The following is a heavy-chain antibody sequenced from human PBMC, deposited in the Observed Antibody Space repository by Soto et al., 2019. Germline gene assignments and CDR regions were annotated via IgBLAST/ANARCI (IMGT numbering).Heavy chain of an antibody. CDR2: ISSSSSYI. CDR1: GFTFSSYS. J-gene: IGHJ6*02. V-gene: IGHV3-21*01. CDR3: ARDISAAAGYYYYYGMDV. Sequence: VSLRLSGAASGFTFSSYSMNWVRQAPGKGLEWVSSISSSSSYIYYADSVKGRFTISRDNAKNSLYLQMNSLRAEDTAVYYCARDISAAAGYYYYYGMDVWGQGTTVTV. D-gene: IGHD6-13*01.